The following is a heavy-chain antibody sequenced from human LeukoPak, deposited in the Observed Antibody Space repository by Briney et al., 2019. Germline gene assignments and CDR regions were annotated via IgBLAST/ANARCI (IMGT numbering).Heavy chain of an antibody. J-gene: IGHJ4*02. Sequence: GGSLTLSCAASGFTFRSSWMHWVRQGPGKGLVWVSRINNDGSATSYADSVKGRFTIPRDTAKNTVFLQMNSLRAEDTAVYYCARDVGYSAYDWGQGTLVTVSS. CDR3: ARDVGYSAYD. CDR2: INNDGSAT. V-gene: IGHV3-74*01. CDR1: GFTFRSSW. D-gene: IGHD5-12*01.